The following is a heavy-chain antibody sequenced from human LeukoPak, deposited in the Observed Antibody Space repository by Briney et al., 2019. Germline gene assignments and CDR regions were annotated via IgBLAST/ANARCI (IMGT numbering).Heavy chain of an antibody. Sequence: GGSLRLSCAASGFTFSAYWMHWVRQAPGKGLVWVSRIKSDGSSTSYADSVKGRFTISRDNAKNTLYLQMNSLRAADTAVYYCARDLELVYYDSSGYDYWGQGTLVTVSS. CDR1: GFTFSAYW. V-gene: IGHV3-74*01. CDR2: IKSDGSST. CDR3: ARDLELVYYDSSGYDY. D-gene: IGHD3-22*01. J-gene: IGHJ4*02.